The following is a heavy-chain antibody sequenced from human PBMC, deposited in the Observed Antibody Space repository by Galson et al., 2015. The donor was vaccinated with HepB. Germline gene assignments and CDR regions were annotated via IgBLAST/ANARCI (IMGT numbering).Heavy chain of an antibody. Sequence: SLRLSCAASGFTFSSYEMNWVRQAPGKGLEWVSYISSSGSTIYYADSVKGRFTISRDNAKNSLYLQMNSLRAEDTAVYYCAGEWLRFSYYYYGMDVWGQGTTVTVSS. CDR2: ISSSGSTI. CDR3: AGEWLRFSYYYYGMDV. CDR1: GFTFSSYE. J-gene: IGHJ6*02. V-gene: IGHV3-48*03. D-gene: IGHD5-12*01.